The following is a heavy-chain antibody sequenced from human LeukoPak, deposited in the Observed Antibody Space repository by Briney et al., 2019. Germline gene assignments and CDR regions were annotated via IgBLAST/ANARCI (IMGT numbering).Heavy chain of an antibody. CDR3: VRDHLWAFDF. CDR2: VGGLYSNI. Sequence: GGSLRLSCAASGFTFSDYSMNWVRQAPGKGLGWISYVGGLYSNIYYADSVKGRFTISRDNAESSVYLQMNSLRAEDTAVYYCVRDHLWAFDFWGQGTMVTVSS. CDR1: GFTFSDYS. J-gene: IGHJ3*01. V-gene: IGHV3-48*01.